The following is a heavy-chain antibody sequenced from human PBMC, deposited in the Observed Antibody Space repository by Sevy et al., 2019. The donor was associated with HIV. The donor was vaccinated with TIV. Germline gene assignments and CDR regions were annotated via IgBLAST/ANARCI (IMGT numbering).Heavy chain of an antibody. V-gene: IGHV3-21*01. CDR2: ITSSSSYK. CDR3: ARDRLWELLPFDY. CDR1: GFTFSIYS. Sequence: GGSLRLSCAASGFTFSIYSMNWVRQAPGKGLEWVSSITSSSSYKYYADSVKGRFTISRDNAKNSLYLQMNSLRGEDTALYYCARDRLWELLPFDYWGQGTLVTVSS. D-gene: IGHD1-26*01. J-gene: IGHJ4*02.